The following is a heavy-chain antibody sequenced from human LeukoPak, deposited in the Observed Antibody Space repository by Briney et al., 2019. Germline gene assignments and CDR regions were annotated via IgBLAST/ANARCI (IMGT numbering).Heavy chain of an antibody. D-gene: IGHD2-2*01. J-gene: IGHJ6*03. CDR1: GGSISSYY. CDR2: IYTSGST. V-gene: IGHV4-4*09. CDR3: ARHRDCSSTSCPYYYYYYMDV. Sequence: PSETLSLTCTVSGGSISSYYWSWIRQPPGKELEWIGYIYTSGSTNYNPSLKSRVTISVDTSKNQFSLKLSSVTAADTAVYYCARHRDCSSTSCPYYYYYYMDVWGKGTTVTVSS.